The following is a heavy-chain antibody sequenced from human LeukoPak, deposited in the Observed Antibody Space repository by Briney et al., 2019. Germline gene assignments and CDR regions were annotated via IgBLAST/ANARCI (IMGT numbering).Heavy chain of an antibody. CDR3: ARHKYSSGWPPEGAFDI. CDR2: IYYSGST. Sequence: PSETLSLTYAVYGGSFSGYYWGWIRQPPRKGLEWIASIYYSGSTYYNPSLKSRVTISVDTSKNQFSLKLSSVTAADTAVYYCARHKYSSGWPPEGAFDIWGQGTMVTVSS. D-gene: IGHD6-19*01. V-gene: IGHV4-39*01. J-gene: IGHJ3*02. CDR1: GGSFSGYY.